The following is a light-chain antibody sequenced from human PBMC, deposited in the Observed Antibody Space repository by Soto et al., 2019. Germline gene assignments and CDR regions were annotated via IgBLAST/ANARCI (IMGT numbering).Light chain of an antibody. J-gene: IGLJ3*02. V-gene: IGLV1-51*01. CDR2: DNN. CDR3: GTWDSSLSVWV. CDR1: SSNIGNNY. Sequence: QSVLTQPPSVSAAPGQKVTISCSGSSSNIGNNYVSWYQQLPGTAPKLLIYDNNKRPSGIPDRFSGSKSGTSATLGITGLQTGDEDDYYCGTWDSSLSVWVFGGGTKLTVL.